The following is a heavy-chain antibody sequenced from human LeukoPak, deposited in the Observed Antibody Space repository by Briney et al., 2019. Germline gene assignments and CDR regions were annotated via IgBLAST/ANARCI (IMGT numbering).Heavy chain of an antibody. CDR3: ARHVRQQLPPKAFDY. CDR1: GGSFSSGIYY. V-gene: IGHV4-39*01. CDR2: IYYSGNA. J-gene: IGHJ4*02. D-gene: IGHD6-13*01. Sequence: TSETLSLTCTVSGGSFSSGIYYWGWIRQPPGKGLEWIGSIYYSGNAYYNPSLKSRVTISVDTSKNQLSLKLNSVTAADTAVYYCARHVRQQLPPKAFDYWGQGTLVTVSS.